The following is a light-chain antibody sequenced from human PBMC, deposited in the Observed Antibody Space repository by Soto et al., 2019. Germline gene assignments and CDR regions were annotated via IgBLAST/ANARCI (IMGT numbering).Light chain of an antibody. Sequence: QSALTQPASVSGSPGQSITISCTGTSSDVGGYNYVSWYQQQSGKAPKLMIHEVSNRPSGVSNRFSGSKSGNTASLTISGLQADDEADYYCSSYTSSRAYVFGIGTKVIVL. J-gene: IGLJ1*01. CDR3: SSYTSSRAYV. CDR1: SSDVGGYNY. V-gene: IGLV2-14*01. CDR2: EVS.